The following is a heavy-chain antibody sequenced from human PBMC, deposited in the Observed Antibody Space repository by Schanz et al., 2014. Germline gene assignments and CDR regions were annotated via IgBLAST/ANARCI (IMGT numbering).Heavy chain of an antibody. V-gene: IGHV1-2*04. D-gene: IGHD3-10*01. J-gene: IGHJ4*02. CDR2: INPNSGTT. CDR1: GYTFSDYG. CDR3: ARGRGFYDY. Sequence: QVQLVQSGDEVKKPGASVKVSCKTSGYTFSDYGITWVRQAPGQGLEWMGWINPNSGTTNYAQKFQGWVTMTRDTSISTTYMELSSLTSEDTAVHYCARGRGFYDYWGQGTLVTVSS.